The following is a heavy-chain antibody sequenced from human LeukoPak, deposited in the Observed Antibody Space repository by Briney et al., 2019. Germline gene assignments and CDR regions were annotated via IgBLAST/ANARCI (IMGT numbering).Heavy chain of an antibody. J-gene: IGHJ4*02. V-gene: IGHV3-33*01. CDR2: IWFDRSNK. Sequence: PGGALRLSCSASGFTLRNDLMEWGRQAPGKGVGWETIIWFDRSNKYYADSMKGRFTISRDNSKTTLYLEMKSLRTEDTDVYYCARRGEGSTGWHYFEYWGQGTLVTVSS. CDR3: ARRGEGSTGWHYFEY. CDR1: GFTLRNDL. D-gene: IGHD6-19*01.